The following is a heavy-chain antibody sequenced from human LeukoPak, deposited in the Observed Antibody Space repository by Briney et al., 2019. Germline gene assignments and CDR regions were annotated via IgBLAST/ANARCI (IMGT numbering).Heavy chain of an antibody. CDR2: INPNSGGT. CDR1: GYTLTGYY. Sequence: ASVKVSCKASGYTLTGYYMHWVRQAPGQGLEWMGWINPNSGGTNYAQKFRGRVTMTRDTSISTAYMELSRLRSDDTAVYYCASIAVAGTAHEYYYYYGMDVWGQGTTVTVSS. V-gene: IGHV1-2*02. J-gene: IGHJ6*02. CDR3: ASIAVAGTAHEYYYYYGMDV. D-gene: IGHD6-19*01.